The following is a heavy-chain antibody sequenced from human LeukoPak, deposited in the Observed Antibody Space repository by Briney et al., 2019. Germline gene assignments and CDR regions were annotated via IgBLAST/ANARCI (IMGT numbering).Heavy chain of an antibody. CDR2: IKQDGSEK. V-gene: IGHV3-7*01. D-gene: IGHD5-18*01. CDR3: ARDSIQLWDAPDY. Sequence: GGSLRLSCAASGFTFSNYWMSWVRQAPGKGLEWVANIKQDGSEKYYVDSVKGRFTISRDNAKNSLYLQMNSLRAEDTAVYYCARDSIQLWDAPDYWGQGTLVTVSS. CDR1: GFTFSNYW. J-gene: IGHJ4*02.